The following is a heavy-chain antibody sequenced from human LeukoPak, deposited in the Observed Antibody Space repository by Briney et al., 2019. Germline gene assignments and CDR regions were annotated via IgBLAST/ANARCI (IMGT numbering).Heavy chain of an antibody. D-gene: IGHD4-17*01. J-gene: IGHJ4*02. CDR3: ARGYDYGDYVGDFDY. CDR1: GYTFTSYG. V-gene: IGHV1-18*01. Sequence: GASVKVSCKASGYTFTSYGISWVRQAPGQGLEWMGWITTYNGNTHYAQKLQGRVTMTTETSTSTAYMDLRGLRSDDTAVYYCARGYDYGDYVGDFDYWGQGTLVTVSS. CDR2: ITTYNGNT.